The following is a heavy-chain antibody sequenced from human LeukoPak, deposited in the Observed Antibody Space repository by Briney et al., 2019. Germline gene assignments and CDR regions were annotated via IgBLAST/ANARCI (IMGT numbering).Heavy chain of an antibody. Sequence: PGGSLRLSCAASGFTFSSYSMNWVRRAPGKGLEWVANINPDGSESFYLDSVRGRFTISRDNAKKSLYLQMNSLRAEDTAVYYCATFVGTVSGSYTVPGGLLVWGKGTTVSVSS. CDR1: GFTFSSYS. D-gene: IGHD3-16*02. V-gene: IGHV3-7*01. J-gene: IGHJ6*04. CDR3: ATFVGTVSGSYTVPGGLLV. CDR2: INPDGSES.